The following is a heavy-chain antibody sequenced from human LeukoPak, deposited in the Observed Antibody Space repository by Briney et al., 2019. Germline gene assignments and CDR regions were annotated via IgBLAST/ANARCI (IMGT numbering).Heavy chain of an antibody. D-gene: IGHD6-13*01. CDR1: GGTFSSYA. CDR3: ASSSRYDNAFDI. V-gene: IGHV1-8*02. J-gene: IGHJ3*02. CDR2: MNPNSGNT. Sequence: GASVKVSCKASGGTFSSYAINWVRQATGQGLEWMGWMNPNSGNTGYAQKFQGRVTMTRNTSISTAYMELSSLRSEDTAVYYCASSSRYDNAFDIWGQGTMVTVSS.